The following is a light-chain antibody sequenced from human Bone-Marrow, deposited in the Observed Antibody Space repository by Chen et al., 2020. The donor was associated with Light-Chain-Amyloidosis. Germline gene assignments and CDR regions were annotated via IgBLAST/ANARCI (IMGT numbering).Light chain of an antibody. J-gene: IGLJ3*02. V-gene: IGLV2-14*01. CDR3: SSYTSSSTLE. CDR2: DVS. Sequence: QSALTQPASVSGSLGQSLTISCTGTSSDVGGYNFVSWYQQHPDKAPKLMIYDVSNRPSGVSNRFSGSKSGNTASLTISGLQAADEADYYCSSYTSSSTLEFGGGTKLTVL. CDR1: SSDVGGYNF.